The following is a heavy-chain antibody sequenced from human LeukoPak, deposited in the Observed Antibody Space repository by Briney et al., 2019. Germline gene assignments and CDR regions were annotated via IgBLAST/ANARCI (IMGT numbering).Heavy chain of an antibody. CDR2: IKRKGDDGTI. D-gene: IGHD3/OR15-3a*01. J-gene: IGHJ4*02. V-gene: IGHV3-15*01. CDR1: GFTFSNAW. Sequence: GGSLRLSCTASGFTFSNAWMSWVRQAPGRGLEWVGRIKRKGDDGTIDYAAPVKGRLSISRDDSRNTLYLQMNSLKSEDTAVYYCTAGTGRSDFDYWGQGTLVTVSS. CDR3: TAGTGRSDFDY.